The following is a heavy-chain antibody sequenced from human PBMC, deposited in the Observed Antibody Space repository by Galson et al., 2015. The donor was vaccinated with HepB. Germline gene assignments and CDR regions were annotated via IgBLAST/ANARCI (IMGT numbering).Heavy chain of an antibody. Sequence: ETLSLTCTVSGGSIMNNNYYWGWVRQPPGKGLEWIANIYYAGRTYYNPSLKSRVTMSVDTSENQFSLKLSSVTAADTAIYYCARVFYDFGRRFDCWGQGTLVTVSS. CDR3: ARVFYDFGRRFDC. D-gene: IGHD5/OR15-5a*01. CDR2: IYYAGRT. V-gene: IGHV4-39*07. CDR1: GGSIMNNNYY. J-gene: IGHJ5*01.